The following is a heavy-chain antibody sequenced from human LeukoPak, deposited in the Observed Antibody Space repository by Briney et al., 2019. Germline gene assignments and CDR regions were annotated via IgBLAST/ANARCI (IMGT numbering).Heavy chain of an antibody. D-gene: IGHD6-13*01. Sequence: PGGSLRLSCAASGFTFSSYGMHWVRQAPGKGLEWVAVISYDGSNKYYADSVKGRFTISRDNSKNTLYLQMNSLRAEDTAVYYCAKDRGIAAAAIDYWGQGTLVTVSS. CDR1: GFTFSSYG. V-gene: IGHV3-30*18. J-gene: IGHJ4*02. CDR2: ISYDGSNK. CDR3: AKDRGIAAAAIDY.